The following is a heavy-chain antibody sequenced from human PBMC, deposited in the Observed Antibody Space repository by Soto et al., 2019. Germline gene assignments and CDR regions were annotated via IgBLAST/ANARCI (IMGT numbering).Heavy chain of an antibody. CDR1: GFTFSSYG. Sequence: QVQLVESGGGVVQPGRSLRLSCAASGFTFSSYGMHWVRQAPGKGLEWVAVIWYDGSNKYYADSVKGRFTISRDNSKNTLYLQMNSLRAEDTAVYYCARGGEPDDAFDIWGQGTMVTVSS. J-gene: IGHJ3*02. CDR3: ARGGEPDDAFDI. CDR2: IWYDGSNK. V-gene: IGHV3-33*01.